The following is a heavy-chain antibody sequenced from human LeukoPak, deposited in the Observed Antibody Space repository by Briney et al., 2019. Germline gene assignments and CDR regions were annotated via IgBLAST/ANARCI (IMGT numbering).Heavy chain of an antibody. D-gene: IGHD3-3*02. CDR3: ASHIWSGFIGYMDV. Sequence: SETLSLTCTVSGVSISSYYWSWIRQPPGKGLEWIGYIYYSGSTNYNPSLKSRVTISVDTSKNQFSLKLSSVTAADTAVYYCASHIWSGFIGYMDVWGKGTTVTVSS. V-gene: IGHV4-59*01. CDR2: IYYSGST. J-gene: IGHJ6*03. CDR1: GVSISSYY.